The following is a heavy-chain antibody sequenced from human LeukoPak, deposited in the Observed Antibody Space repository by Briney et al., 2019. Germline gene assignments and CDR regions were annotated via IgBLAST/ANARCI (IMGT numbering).Heavy chain of an antibody. J-gene: IGHJ4*02. CDR2: VHPSGML. D-gene: IGHD3-22*01. Sequence: SETLSLTCTVSGASFNSDDQYWNWIRQSPGKGLEWIGSVHPSGMLYNDPSLESRVTMSRDTSKNQFSLNLNSVTAADTAVYFCSRGLDSRKLGYWGQGILVTVSS. CDR3: SRGLDSRKLGY. CDR1: GASFNSDDQY. V-gene: IGHV4-31*03.